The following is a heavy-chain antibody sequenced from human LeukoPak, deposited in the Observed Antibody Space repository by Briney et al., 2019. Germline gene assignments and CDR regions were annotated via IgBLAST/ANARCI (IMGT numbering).Heavy chain of an antibody. J-gene: IGHJ6*02. CDR2: ISAGSEDS. CDR3: ARTIAQYSNTWLYYYYGLDV. V-gene: IGHV3-23*01. D-gene: IGHD1-7*01. Sequence: GGSLRLSCTASGFTFGGYAMSWVRQAPGKGLEWVSSISAGSEDSYYADSVKGRFTISRNNSKSTLYLQMNSLRADDTAVYYCARTIAQYSNTWLYYYYGLDVWGQGTTVTVSS. CDR1: GFTFGGYA.